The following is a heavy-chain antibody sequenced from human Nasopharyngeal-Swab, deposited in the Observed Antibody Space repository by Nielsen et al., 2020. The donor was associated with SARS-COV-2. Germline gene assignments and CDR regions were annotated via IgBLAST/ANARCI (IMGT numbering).Heavy chain of an antibody. D-gene: IGHD3-3*01. V-gene: IGHV1-46*01. CDR3: ASRYYDFWSGYPSAFDI. CDR2: FIPSGGST. J-gene: IGHJ3*02. Sequence: GRDAPGTRRGGMGLFIPSGGSTSYAQKFQGRVTMTRNTSISTAYMELSSLRSEDTAVYYCASRYYDFWSGYPSAFDIWGQGTMVTVSS.